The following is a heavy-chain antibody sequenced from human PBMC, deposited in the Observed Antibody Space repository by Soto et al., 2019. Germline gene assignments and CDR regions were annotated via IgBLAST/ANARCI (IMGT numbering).Heavy chain of an antibody. CDR2: ISGSGGST. CDR1: GFTFSSYA. D-gene: IGHD2-15*01. Sequence: GGSLRLSCAASGFTFSSYAMSWVRQAPGKGLEWVSAISGSGGSTYYADSVKGRFTISRDNSKNTLYLQMNSLRAEDTAVYYCAKVGLGYCSGGSCYAHFDYWGQGTLVTVSS. J-gene: IGHJ4*02. CDR3: AKVGLGYCSGGSCYAHFDY. V-gene: IGHV3-23*01.